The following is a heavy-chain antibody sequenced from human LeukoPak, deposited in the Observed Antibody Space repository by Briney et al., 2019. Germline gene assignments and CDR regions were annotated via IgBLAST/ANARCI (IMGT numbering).Heavy chain of an antibody. CDR1: GGSISSSSYY. CDR2: IYYSGST. J-gene: IGHJ3*02. Sequence: SETLSLTCTVSGGSISSSSYYWGWVSQPPGKGLEWLGCIYYSGSTYYNPSLKSRVTISVDTSKNQFSLKLSSVTAADTAVYYCARRRVGATADAFDIWGQGTMVTVSS. CDR3: ARRRVGATADAFDI. D-gene: IGHD1-26*01. V-gene: IGHV4-39*01.